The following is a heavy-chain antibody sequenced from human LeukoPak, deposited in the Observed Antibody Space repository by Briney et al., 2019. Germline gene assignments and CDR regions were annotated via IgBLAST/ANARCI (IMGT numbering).Heavy chain of an antibody. J-gene: IGHJ6*04. Sequence: ASVKVSCKTFGYTFTSYYIHWVRQAPGQGLEWMGIINPTGGGNKRYAQKFQGRVTMTSDTSTSTVYMELSSLRSDDTAVYFCARDGRYYGSGNYYGLDVWGKGTTVTVS. D-gene: IGHD3-10*01. CDR2: INPTGGGNK. V-gene: IGHV1-46*01. CDR1: GYTFTSYY. CDR3: ARDGRYYGSGNYYGLDV.